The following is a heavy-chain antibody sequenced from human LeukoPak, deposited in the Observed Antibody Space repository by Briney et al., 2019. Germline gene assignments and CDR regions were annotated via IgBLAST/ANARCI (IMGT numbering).Heavy chain of an antibody. CDR1: GGSISSYY. CDR2: IYYSGST. CDR3: ARHAAYYGSGSWLSWFDP. V-gene: IGHV4-59*08. J-gene: IGHJ5*02. D-gene: IGHD3-10*01. Sequence: SETLSLTCTVSGGSISSYYWSWIRQPPGKGLEWIGYIYYSGSTNYNPSLKSRVTISVDTSKNQFSLKLSSVTAADTAVYYCARHAAYYGSGSWLSWFDPWGQGTLVTVSS.